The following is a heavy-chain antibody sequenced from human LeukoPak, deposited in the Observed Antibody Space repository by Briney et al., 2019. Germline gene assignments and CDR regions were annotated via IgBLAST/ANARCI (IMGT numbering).Heavy chain of an antibody. Sequence: GGSLRLSCAASGFTFSSHNMNWVRQAPGKGLEWVSSISSSSSYIYYADSVKGRFTISRDNAKNSQYLQMNSLRVEDTAVYYCAKLAKYFYGSETYYFFEHWGQGTPVTASS. V-gene: IGHV3-21*01. CDR3: AKLAKYFYGSETYYFFEH. J-gene: IGHJ4*02. CDR1: GFTFSSHN. D-gene: IGHD3-10*01. CDR2: ISSSSSYI.